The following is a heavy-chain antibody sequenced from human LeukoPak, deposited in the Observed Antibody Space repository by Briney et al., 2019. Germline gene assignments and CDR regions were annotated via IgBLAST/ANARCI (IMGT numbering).Heavy chain of an antibody. J-gene: IGHJ3*02. CDR3: ARGRVVYGDDALDI. CDR2: IYSGGST. Sequence: GGSLRLSCAASGFSVSTNYMCWVRLAPGKGLEWVSTIYSGGSTNYPVSLKGRFTVSRDDSKNTLYLQMNSLRTEDTALYYCARGRVVYGDDALDIWGQGTVVTASS. CDR1: GFSVSTNY. V-gene: IGHV3-66*01. D-gene: IGHD5/OR15-5a*01.